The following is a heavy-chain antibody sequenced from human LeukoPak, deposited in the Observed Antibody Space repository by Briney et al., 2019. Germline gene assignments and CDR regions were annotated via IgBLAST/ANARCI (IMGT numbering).Heavy chain of an antibody. CDR1: GFIFSSYE. D-gene: IGHD3-22*01. CDR2: ISGSGGST. V-gene: IGHV3-23*01. CDR3: AKDLGYYYDSSGYYD. J-gene: IGHJ4*02. Sequence: GGSLRLSCAASGFIFSSYEMNWVRQAPGKGLEWVSAISGSGGSTYYADSVKGRFTISRDNSKNTLYLQMNSLRAEDTAVYYCAKDLGYYYDSSGYYDWGQGTLVTVSS.